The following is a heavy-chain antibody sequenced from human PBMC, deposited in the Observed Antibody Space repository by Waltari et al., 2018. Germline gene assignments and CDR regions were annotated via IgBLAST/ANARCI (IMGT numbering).Heavy chain of an antibody. J-gene: IGHJ5*02. CDR3: ARGRIPAASCFDP. V-gene: IGHV4-61*02. D-gene: IGHD2-2*01. CDR2: VYTKGGT. CDR1: GGSISSGPYG. Sequence: HVQLQEPGLGLVKPSQTLSLTCTVSGGSISSGPYGWAWIRQPVGKGLELIGRVYTKGGTDYNPSLGSRVTVSMDTTKNQVSLRLTSVTAADTAVYYCARGRIPAASCFDPWGQGTLVTVSS.